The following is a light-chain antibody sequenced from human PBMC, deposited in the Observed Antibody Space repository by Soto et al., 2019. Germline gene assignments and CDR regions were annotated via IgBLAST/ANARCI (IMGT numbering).Light chain of an antibody. CDR3: SSYAGSDNYV. V-gene: IGLV2-8*01. CDR1: SGDVGGYNY. CDR2: EVS. Sequence: QSVLTQPPSASGSPGQSVTISCTGTSGDVGGYNYVSWYQQHPGKAPKLIIYEVSKGPSGVPDRFSGSKSGNTASLTVSGLQAEDEADYYCSSYAGSDNYVFGTGTQLTVL. J-gene: IGLJ1*01.